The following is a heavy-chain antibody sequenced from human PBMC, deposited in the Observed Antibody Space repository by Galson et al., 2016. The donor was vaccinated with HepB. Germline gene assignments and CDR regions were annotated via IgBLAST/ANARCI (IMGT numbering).Heavy chain of an antibody. J-gene: IGHJ4*01. V-gene: IGHV3-30*18. D-gene: IGHD1-7*01. CDR1: GFRFSGHG. CDR3: AKGGDNWNFFDS. Sequence: SLRLSCAASGFRFSGHGMHWVRQAPGKGLEWVGIISYHGIDKYIADSVKGRFSISRDNSRNTLYLQMNSLRPEDTAVYYCAKGGDNWNFFDSCGHGTLVTASS. CDR2: ISYHGIDK.